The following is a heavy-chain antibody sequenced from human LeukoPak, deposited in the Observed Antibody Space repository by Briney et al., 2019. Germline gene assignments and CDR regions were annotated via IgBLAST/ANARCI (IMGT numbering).Heavy chain of an antibody. CDR1: GFTFGNYA. Sequence: PGMSLRLSCAASGFTFGNYAFHWVRQSPGKGLEWVASISSTSTFIYSADSVKGRFTISRDTAENSLFLQMNSLRAEDTAIYYCARDYFDSTNYPQTYYYYYMDVWGKGTTVTVSS. J-gene: IGHJ6*03. CDR2: ISSTSTFI. D-gene: IGHD3-22*01. V-gene: IGHV3-21*01. CDR3: ARDYFDSTNYPQTYYYYYMDV.